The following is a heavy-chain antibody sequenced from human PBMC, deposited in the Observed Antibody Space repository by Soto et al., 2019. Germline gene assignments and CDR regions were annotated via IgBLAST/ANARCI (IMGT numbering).Heavy chain of an antibody. CDR1: GISVSTSDYY. J-gene: IGHJ4*02. Sequence: PSETLSLTCTVSGISVSTSDYYWGWVRQPPGKGLDWIGNIYYSGSTFYNPSLRSRVTLSVDTFKNQFSLRLNSVTAADTAVYFCAGFVVPASRNSDFDYWGQGTLVTVSS. D-gene: IGHD2-15*01. CDR3: AGFVVPASRNSDFDY. CDR2: IYYSGST. V-gene: IGHV4-39*01.